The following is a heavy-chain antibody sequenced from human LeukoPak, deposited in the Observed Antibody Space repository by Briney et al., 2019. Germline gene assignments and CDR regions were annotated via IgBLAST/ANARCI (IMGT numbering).Heavy chain of an antibody. CDR2: ISGSGGST. D-gene: IGHD2-15*01. V-gene: IGHV3-23*01. J-gene: IGHJ3*02. Sequence: GGSLRLSCAASGFTFTNYAMSWVRQAPGKGLEWVSAISGSGGSTYYADSVKGRFTISRDNSKNTLYLQMNSLRAEGTAVYYCAKDKGAAGAFDIWGQGTMVTVSS. CDR1: GFTFTNYA. CDR3: AKDKGAAGAFDI.